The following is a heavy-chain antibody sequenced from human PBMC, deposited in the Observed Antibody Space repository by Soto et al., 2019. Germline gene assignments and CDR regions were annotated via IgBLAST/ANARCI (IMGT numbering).Heavy chain of an antibody. CDR1: GYTFTNYG. Sequence: GASLKVCCKASGYTFTNYGVSWVRHAPGQGLEWMGWIGGYKGNTNYAQKLQGRVTLTTDTSTSTAYMELRSLRSDDTAVYYCAPHTLDTGMPSGYWGQGTLVTVSS. CDR3: APHTLDTGMPSGY. V-gene: IGHV1-18*01. D-gene: IGHD5-18*01. J-gene: IGHJ4*02. CDR2: IGGYKGNT.